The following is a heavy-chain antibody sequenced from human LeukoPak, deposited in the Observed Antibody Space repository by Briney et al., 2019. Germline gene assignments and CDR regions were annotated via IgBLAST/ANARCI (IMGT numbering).Heavy chain of an antibody. CDR1: GYTFTSYY. Sequence: ASVKVSCKASGYTFTSYYMHWVRQAPGQGLEWMGIINPTGGSTSYAQKFQGRVTMTRDTSTSTVYMELSSLRSEDTAVYYCARVVGSWNWFDPWGQGTLVTVSS. CDR2: INPTGGST. V-gene: IGHV1-46*01. D-gene: IGHD3-10*01. J-gene: IGHJ5*02. CDR3: ARVVGSWNWFDP.